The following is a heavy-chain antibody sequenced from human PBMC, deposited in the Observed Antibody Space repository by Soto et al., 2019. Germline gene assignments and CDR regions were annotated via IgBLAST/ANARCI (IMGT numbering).Heavy chain of an antibody. J-gene: IGHJ5*02. CDR2: ISSTGNTI. D-gene: IGHD4-17*01. CDR1: GFTFSDYY. V-gene: IGHV3-11*01. Sequence: QVQLVESGGGLVQTSGSLRIACVASGFTFSDYYMSWVRQAPGKGLEWVSYISSTGNTIYYADSVKGRFTISRDNANISVYRQINNLRAAPPALCFCAKMTSEHHYAPVSPWGQGTLVTVPS. CDR3: AKMTSEHHYAPVSP.